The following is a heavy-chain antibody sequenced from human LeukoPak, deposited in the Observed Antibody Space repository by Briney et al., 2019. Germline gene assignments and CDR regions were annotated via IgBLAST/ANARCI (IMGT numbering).Heavy chain of an antibody. Sequence: GGSLRLSCAASGFTFSSYSMNWVRQAPGKGLEWVSYISSSSSTIYYADSMKGRFTISRDNSKNTLYLQMNSLRAEDTAVYYCAKPARTDYADYWGQGTLVTVSS. J-gene: IGHJ4*02. CDR3: AKPARTDYADY. V-gene: IGHV3-48*01. CDR1: GFTFSSYS. D-gene: IGHD1-14*01. CDR2: ISSSSSTI.